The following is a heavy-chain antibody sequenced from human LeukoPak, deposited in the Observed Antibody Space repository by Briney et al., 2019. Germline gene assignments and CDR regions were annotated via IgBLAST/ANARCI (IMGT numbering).Heavy chain of an antibody. J-gene: IGHJ4*02. CDR1: GFTFSNYA. CDR2: ISGGGGSA. CDR3: AKDRVAGEYYFDY. Sequence: GGSLRLSCSASGFTFSNYAMSWVRQAPGKGLEWVSTISGGGGSANYADSVKGRFTISRDNSKNTLYLQMNSLRAEDTAVYYCAKDRVAGEYYFDYWGQGTLVTVSS. V-gene: IGHV3-23*01. D-gene: IGHD6-19*01.